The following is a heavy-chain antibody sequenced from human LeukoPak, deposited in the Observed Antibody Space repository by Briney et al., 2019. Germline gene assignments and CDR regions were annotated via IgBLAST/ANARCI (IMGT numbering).Heavy chain of an antibody. V-gene: IGHV3-73*01. CDR2: IRSKANSYAT. CDR1: GFTFSGSA. J-gene: IGHJ4*02. D-gene: IGHD4-17*01. Sequence: GGSLRLSCAPSGFTFSGSAMPWVPKASGKGLGWVGRIRSKANSYATAYAASVKGRFTISRDDSKNAAYLQMNSLKTEDTAVYYCTTLDYGDFDYWGQGTLVTVSS. CDR3: TTLDYGDFDY.